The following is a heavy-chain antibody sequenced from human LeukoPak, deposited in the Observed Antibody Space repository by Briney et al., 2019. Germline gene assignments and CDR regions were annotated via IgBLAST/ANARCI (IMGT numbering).Heavy chain of an antibody. CDR3: ARGKYYFDY. CDR1: GGSFSGYY. Sequence: SETLALTCAVYGGSFSGYYWSWIRQPPGKGLEWIGEINHSGSTNYNPSLKSRVTISVDTSKNQFSLKLSSVTAADTAVYYCARGKYYFDYWGQGTLVTVSS. J-gene: IGHJ4*02. CDR2: INHSGST. V-gene: IGHV4-34*01.